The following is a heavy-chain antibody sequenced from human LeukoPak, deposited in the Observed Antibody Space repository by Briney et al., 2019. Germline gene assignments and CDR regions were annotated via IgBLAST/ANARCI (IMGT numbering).Heavy chain of an antibody. CDR2: ISAYNGNT. Sequence: GASVKVSCKASGYTFTSYGISWVRQAPGQGLEWMGWISAYNGNTNYAQKLQGRVTMTTDTSTSTAYMELRSLRSDDTAVYYCARAFPRYCSSTSCYAYYYGMDVWGKGTTVTISS. CDR1: GYTFTSYG. J-gene: IGHJ6*04. V-gene: IGHV1-18*04. D-gene: IGHD2-2*01. CDR3: ARAFPRYCSSTSCYAYYYGMDV.